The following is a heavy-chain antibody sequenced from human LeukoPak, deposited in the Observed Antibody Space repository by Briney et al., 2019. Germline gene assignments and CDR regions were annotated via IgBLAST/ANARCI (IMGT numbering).Heavy chain of an antibody. D-gene: IGHD3-3*01. CDR3: ARGGRITMFGVVIMRGAFDI. CDR1: GGSFSGYY. V-gene: IGHV4-34*01. CDR2: INHSGST. J-gene: IGHJ3*02. Sequence: SETLSLTCAVYGGSFSGYYWSWFRQPPGEGLEWFGEINHSGSTNYYPSLKSRVPISVDTSKNQLSLTLSSVTAADPAVYYCARGGRITMFGVVIMRGAFDIWGQGTMVTVSS.